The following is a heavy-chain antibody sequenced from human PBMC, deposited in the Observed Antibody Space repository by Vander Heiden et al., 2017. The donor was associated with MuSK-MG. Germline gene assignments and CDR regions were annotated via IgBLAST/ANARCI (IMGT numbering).Heavy chain of an antibody. D-gene: IGHD3-16*01. J-gene: IGHJ6*03. V-gene: IGHV1-2*02. CDR1: GYTFPGYS. CDR2: INPNSGGT. CDR3: ARDIGDPHYYYYYMDV. Sequence: QVQLVQSGAEVKKPGASVKVSCKASGYTFPGYSMHWVRQAPGQGLEWMGWINPNSGGTNYAQKFQGRVTMTRDTSISTAYMELSRLRSDDTAVYYCARDIGDPHYYYYYMDVWGKGTTVTVSS.